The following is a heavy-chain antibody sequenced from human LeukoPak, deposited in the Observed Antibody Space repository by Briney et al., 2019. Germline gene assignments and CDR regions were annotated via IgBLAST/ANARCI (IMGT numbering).Heavy chain of an antibody. CDR1: GGSFSGYY. J-gene: IGHJ4*02. CDR2: INHSGST. Sequence: PSETLSLTCAVYGGSFSGYYWSWIRQPPGKGLEWIGEINHSGSTNYNPSLKSRVTISVDTSKNQFSLKLSSVTAADTAVYYCAGRIVGATATADYWGQGTLVTVSS. V-gene: IGHV4-34*01. CDR3: AGRIVGATATADY. D-gene: IGHD1-26*01.